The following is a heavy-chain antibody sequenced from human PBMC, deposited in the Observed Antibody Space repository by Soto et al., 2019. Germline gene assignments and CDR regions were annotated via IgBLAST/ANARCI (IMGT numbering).Heavy chain of an antibody. Sequence: QITLKESGPTLVKPTQTLTLTCTFSGFSLSTSGVGVGWIRQPPGKALEWLALIYWDDDKRYSPSLKSRLTSTTDTSKNQVALTMTNMDPVDTATSYCAHMYHSSLDYWGQGTLVTVSS. CDR1: GFSLSTSGVG. J-gene: IGHJ4*02. CDR2: IYWDDDK. CDR3: AHMYHSSLDY. V-gene: IGHV2-5*02. D-gene: IGHD6-13*01.